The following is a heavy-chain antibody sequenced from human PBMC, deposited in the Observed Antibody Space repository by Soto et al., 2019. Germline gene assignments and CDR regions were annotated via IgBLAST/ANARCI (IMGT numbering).Heavy chain of an antibody. CDR1: GYTFTGYY. Sequence: ASVKVSCKASGYTFTGYYMHWVRQAPGQGLEWMGWINPNSGGTNYAQKFQGWVTMTRNTSISTAYMELSSLRSDDTAVYYCARGHGDYFALLDPWGQGTLVTVSS. V-gene: IGHV1-2*04. CDR3: ARGHGDYFALLDP. J-gene: IGHJ5*02. CDR2: INPNSGGT. D-gene: IGHD4-17*01.